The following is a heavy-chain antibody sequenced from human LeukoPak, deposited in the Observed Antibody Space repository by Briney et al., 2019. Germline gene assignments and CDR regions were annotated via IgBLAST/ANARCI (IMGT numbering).Heavy chain of an antibody. CDR3: ARAHRQGYCSGGSCYSGFNWFDP. CDR2: IYYSGST. J-gene: IGHJ5*02. D-gene: IGHD2-15*01. Sequence: SETLSLTCTVSGGSISSYYWSWIRQPPGKGLEWIGYIYYSGSTNYNPSLKSRVTISVDTSKNQFSLKLSSVTAADTAVYYCARAHRQGYCSGGSCYSGFNWFDPWGQGTLVTVSS. V-gene: IGHV4-59*01. CDR1: GGSISSYY.